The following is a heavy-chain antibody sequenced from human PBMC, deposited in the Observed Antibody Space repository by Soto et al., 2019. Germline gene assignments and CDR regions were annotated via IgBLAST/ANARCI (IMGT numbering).Heavy chain of an antibody. CDR2: ISYSGKT. CDR1: GVSISNTSYY. Sequence: QLQLQESGPGLVRPSETLSLTCTVSGVSISNTSYYWGWIRQPPGKGLERIGTISYSGKTHYHPAVKSRVTIAVDTCNNRFSLKLSSVTAVDPAVYYCARHGSYWGQGTLVTVSS. V-gene: IGHV4-39*01. CDR3: ARHGSY. J-gene: IGHJ4*02.